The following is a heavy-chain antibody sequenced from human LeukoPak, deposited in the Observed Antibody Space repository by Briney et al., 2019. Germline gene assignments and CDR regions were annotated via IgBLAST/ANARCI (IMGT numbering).Heavy chain of an antibody. CDR1: GGTFSSYA. Sequence: AVKVSCKASGGTFSSYAISWVRQAPGQGLEWMGRIIPILGIANYAQKFQGRVTITADKSTSTAYMELSSLRSEDTAVYYCATIMGGNYYDSSGYSYWGQGTLVTVSS. V-gene: IGHV1-69*04. CDR3: ATIMGGNYYDSSGYSY. CDR2: IIPILGIA. D-gene: IGHD3-22*01. J-gene: IGHJ4*02.